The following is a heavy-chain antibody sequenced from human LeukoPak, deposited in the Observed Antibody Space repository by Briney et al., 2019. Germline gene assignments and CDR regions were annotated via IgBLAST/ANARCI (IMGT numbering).Heavy chain of an antibody. Sequence: SVKVSCKASGGTFSSYAISWVRQAPGQGLEWMGRIIPILGIANYAQKFQGRVTITADKSTSTAYMELSSLRSKDTAVYYCARNYYGSGSSNRRGDTLGYWGQGTLVTVSS. J-gene: IGHJ4*02. V-gene: IGHV1-69*04. D-gene: IGHD3-10*01. CDR2: IIPILGIA. CDR3: ARNYYGSGSSNRRGDTLGY. CDR1: GGTFSSYA.